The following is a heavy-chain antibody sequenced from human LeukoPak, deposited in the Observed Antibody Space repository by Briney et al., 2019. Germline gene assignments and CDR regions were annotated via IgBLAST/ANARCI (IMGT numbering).Heavy chain of an antibody. CDR2: IYYSGST. V-gene: IGHV4-39*07. J-gene: IGHJ5*02. CDR3: ARGHSDYYYDSRRLDP. CDR1: GGSISSSSYY. D-gene: IGHD3-22*01. Sequence: PSETLSLTCTVSGGSISSSSYYWGWIRQPPGKGLEWIGSIYYSGSTYYNPSLKSRVTISVDTSKNQFSLKLSSVTAADTAVYYCARGHSDYYYDSRRLDPWGQGTLVTVSS.